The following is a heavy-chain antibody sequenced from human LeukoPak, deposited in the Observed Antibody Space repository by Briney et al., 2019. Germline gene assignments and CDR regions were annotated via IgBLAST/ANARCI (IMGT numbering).Heavy chain of an antibody. D-gene: IGHD1-26*01. V-gene: IGHV4-59*02. Sequence: PSETLSLTCTVFGDYVNGFYWNWIRQAPGRGLGWIGFHPSNGDTAYNSSLQSRLTMSVDTSKNQFSLRLSSVTAADTAVYYCAKWDANTMSFYYWGQGTLVTVSS. J-gene: IGHJ4*02. CDR2: HPSNGDT. CDR3: AKWDANTMSFYY. CDR1: GDYVNGFY.